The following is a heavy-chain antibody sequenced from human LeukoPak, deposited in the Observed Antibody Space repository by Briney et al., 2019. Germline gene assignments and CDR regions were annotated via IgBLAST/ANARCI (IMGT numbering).Heavy chain of an antibody. J-gene: IGHJ4*02. CDR1: GFTVSSNY. CDR2: ISSSGSTI. D-gene: IGHD3-10*01. CDR3: ARGWFGEFPYLDY. Sequence: GGSLRLSCAASGFTVSSNYMSWVRQAPGKGLEWVSYISSSGSTIYYADSVKGRFTISRDNAKNSLYLQMNSLRAEDTAVYYCARGWFGEFPYLDYWGQGTLVTVSS. V-gene: IGHV3-11*01.